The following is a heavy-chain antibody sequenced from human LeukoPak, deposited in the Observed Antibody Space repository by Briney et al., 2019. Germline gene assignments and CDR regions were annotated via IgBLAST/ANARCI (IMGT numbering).Heavy chain of an antibody. Sequence: GSLRLSCAASGFTFSNYAMHWVRQAPGEGLEWLAFIRIDGSSKYYADFVKGRFTISRDNSKNTLYLQMNSLRPEDTALYYCARDQAGSGHYADYWGQGTLVTVSS. CDR3: ARDQAGSGHYADY. J-gene: IGHJ4*02. D-gene: IGHD3-10*01. V-gene: IGHV3-30*02. CDR1: GFTFSNYA. CDR2: IRIDGSSK.